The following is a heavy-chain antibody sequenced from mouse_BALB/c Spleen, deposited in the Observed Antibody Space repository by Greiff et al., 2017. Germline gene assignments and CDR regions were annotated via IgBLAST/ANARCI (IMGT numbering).Heavy chain of an antibody. Sequence: EVQLVESGGGLVQPGGSLKLSCAASGFTFSSYTMSWVRQTPEKRLEWVAYISNGGGSTYYPDTVKGRFTISRDNAKNTLYLQMSSLKSEDTAMYYCARDLGGAMDYWGQGTSVTVSS. V-gene: IGHV5-12-2*01. J-gene: IGHJ4*01. CDR1: GFTFSSYT. CDR2: ISNGGGST. CDR3: ARDLGGAMDY.